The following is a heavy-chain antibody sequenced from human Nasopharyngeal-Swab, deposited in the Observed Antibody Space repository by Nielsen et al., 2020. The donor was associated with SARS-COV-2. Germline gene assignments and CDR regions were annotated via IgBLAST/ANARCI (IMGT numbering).Heavy chain of an antibody. CDR2: IKQGGSEQ. D-gene: IGHD2-21*02. Sequence: ETLSLTCTVSGGSISSSSYYWGWIRQPPGKGLEWVANIKQGGSEQFYVDSVKGRFTISRDDPKNSVYLQMNSLRAEDTAVYYCARESVVTGMDDATDIWGQGTMVTVS. V-gene: IGHV3-7*01. CDR1: GGSISSSSYY. J-gene: IGHJ3*02. CDR3: ARESVVTGMDDATDI.